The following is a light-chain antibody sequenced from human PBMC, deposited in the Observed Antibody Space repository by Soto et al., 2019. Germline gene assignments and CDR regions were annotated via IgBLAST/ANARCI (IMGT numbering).Light chain of an antibody. CDR1: GSD. V-gene: IGLV2-14*03. Sequence: QSALTQPASVSGSPGQSITISCTGAGSDLSWYQHHPGKAPKLIIFDVSNRPSGISDRFSGSKSGNTASLTISGLRAEDEAGYHCASYRSTSTLGVFGGGTKLTVL. CDR2: DVS. CDR3: ASYRSTSTLGV. J-gene: IGLJ3*02.